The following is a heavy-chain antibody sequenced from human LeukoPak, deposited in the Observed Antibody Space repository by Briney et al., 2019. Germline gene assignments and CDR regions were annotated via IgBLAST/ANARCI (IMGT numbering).Heavy chain of an antibody. D-gene: IGHD6-19*01. V-gene: IGHV3-23*01. CDR3: AKAGSSGWYFYFDY. CDR1: GFTFSSYA. Sequence: GGSLRLSCAASGFTFSSYAMIWVRQAPGKGLEWVSAISGSSGITYYADSVKGRVTISRDISKNTLYLQMNSLRAADTALYYCAKAGSSGWYFYFDYWGQGTLVTVSS. J-gene: IGHJ4*02. CDR2: ISGSSGIT.